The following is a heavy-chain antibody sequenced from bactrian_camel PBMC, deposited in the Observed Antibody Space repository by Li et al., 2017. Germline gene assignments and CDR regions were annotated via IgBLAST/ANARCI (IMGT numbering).Heavy chain of an antibody. D-gene: IGHD2*01. CDR3: AASTLCSGGWPIVGDSE. J-gene: IGHJ4*01. CDR1: GYTLGDPA. CDR2: IAPDVGI. V-gene: IGHV3S63*01. Sequence: VQLVESGGGSVQTGGSLTLTCTVSGYTLGDPAMGWFRQAPGQEREGVAVIAPDVGIDYSDSVKGRFTISQDNAKATVYPQMNSLKVEDTAMYYCAASTLCSGGWPIVGDSEWRQGTQVTVS.